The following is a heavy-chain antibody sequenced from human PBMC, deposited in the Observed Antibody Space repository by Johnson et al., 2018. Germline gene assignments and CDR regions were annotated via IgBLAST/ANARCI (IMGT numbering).Heavy chain of an antibody. CDR3: ARDRRHRSRRAFDI. J-gene: IGHJ3*02. D-gene: IGHD2-15*01. V-gene: IGHV3-21*01. CDR2: ISSSSSYI. Sequence: VQLVESGGGVVQPGRSLRLSCAASGFRFSSSSMNWVRQAPGRGLEWVASISSSSSYIYYADSVKGRFTISRDNAKNSLYLQMNSLRAEDTAVYYCARDRRHRSRRAFDIWGQGTMVTVSS. CDR1: GFRFSSSS.